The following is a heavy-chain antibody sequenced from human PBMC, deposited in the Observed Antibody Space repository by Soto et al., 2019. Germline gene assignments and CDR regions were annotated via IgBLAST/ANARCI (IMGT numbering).Heavy chain of an antibody. CDR3: ARLGWELSNYFDP. CDR1: GGSISSHNW. Sequence: QVQLQESGPGLVKPSETLSLTCAVSGGSISSHNWWSWVRQPPGKGLEWIGEVFHSGSTTYNPSLKSRVTISLARTENQFSLRLSSVTAADTAVYYCARLGWELSNYFDPWGQGTLVTVSS. V-gene: IGHV4-4*02. D-gene: IGHD1-26*01. CDR2: VFHSGST. J-gene: IGHJ5*02.